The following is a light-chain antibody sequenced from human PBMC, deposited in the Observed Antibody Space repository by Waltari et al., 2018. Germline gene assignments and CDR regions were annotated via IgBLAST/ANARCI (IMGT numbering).Light chain of an antibody. J-gene: IGLJ3*02. V-gene: IGLV2-14*03. CDR2: GVS. CDR1: NSDIGVHNY. CDR3: SSYTTRDTWL. Sequence: QSALTPPASVSGSPGQSITISCTGTNSDIGVHNYVSWYQQPPGKAPKLILYGVSKRPSGFSNRCSGSKADNTASLTISGVQAGDEADYYCSSYTTRDTWLFGGGTKVTVL.